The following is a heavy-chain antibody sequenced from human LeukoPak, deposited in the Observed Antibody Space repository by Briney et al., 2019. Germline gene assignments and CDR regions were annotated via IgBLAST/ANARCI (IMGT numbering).Heavy chain of an antibody. CDR1: GFTFSSYW. Sequence: GGSLRLSCAASGFTFSSYWMSWVGQAPGKGLEWVANIKQDGSEKYYVDSVKGRFTISRDNAKNSLYLQMNSLRAEDTAVYYCARVATGTTAAFDIWGQGTMVTVSS. CDR3: ARVATGTTAAFDI. V-gene: IGHV3-7*01. CDR2: IKQDGSEK. J-gene: IGHJ3*02. D-gene: IGHD1-1*01.